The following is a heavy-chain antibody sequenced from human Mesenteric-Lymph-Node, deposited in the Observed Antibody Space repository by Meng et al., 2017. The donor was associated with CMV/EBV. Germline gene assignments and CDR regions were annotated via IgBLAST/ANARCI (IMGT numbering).Heavy chain of an antibody. Sequence: SETLSLTCAVYGGSFSANYWSWILQPPGKGLEWIGEINHSGSTKYNPSLKSRVTISVDTSMNQFSLKLSSVTAADTAVYYCVTPEAPYYHYALDVWGQGTTVTVSS. CDR3: VTPEAPYYHYALDV. CDR1: GGSFSANY. V-gene: IGHV4-34*01. CDR2: INHSGST. D-gene: IGHD3-10*01. J-gene: IGHJ6*02.